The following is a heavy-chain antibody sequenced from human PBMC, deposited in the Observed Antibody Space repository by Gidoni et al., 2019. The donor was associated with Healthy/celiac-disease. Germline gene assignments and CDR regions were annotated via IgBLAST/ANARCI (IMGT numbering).Heavy chain of an antibody. Sequence: EVHLLESGGGLVQPGGSLRLSCAASGFTFRSYAMSWVRQAPGKGLEWVSAISGSGGSTYYADSVKGRFTISRDKSKNTLYLQMNSLRAEDTAVYYCAKEPPYYYGSGSYEGWGQGTLVTVSS. J-gene: IGHJ4*02. CDR3: AKEPPYYYGSGSYEG. CDR2: ISGSGGST. CDR1: GFTFRSYA. D-gene: IGHD3-10*01. V-gene: IGHV3-23*01.